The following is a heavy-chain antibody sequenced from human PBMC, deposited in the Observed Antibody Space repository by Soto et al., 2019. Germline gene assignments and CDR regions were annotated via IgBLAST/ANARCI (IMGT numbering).Heavy chain of an antibody. CDR1: GFTLNNHA. V-gene: IGHV3-23*01. CDR2: ISGSDGST. J-gene: IGHJ4*02. CDR3: ASPPRATVTDNIFDF. D-gene: IGHD4-17*01. Sequence: PGGSLSLSCTASGFTLNNHAMSWFRHAPGKGLEWVSVISGSDGSTYYTDSVRGRFSISRDSSKNTLYLQMSSLRAEDTAVYYCASPPRATVTDNIFDFWGPGTLVTVSS.